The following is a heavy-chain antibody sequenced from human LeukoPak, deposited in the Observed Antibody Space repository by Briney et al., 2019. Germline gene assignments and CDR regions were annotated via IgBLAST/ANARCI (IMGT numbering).Heavy chain of an antibody. V-gene: IGHV5-51*01. CDR3: ARLVGATAVAHY. J-gene: IGHJ4*02. CDR2: IYPGDSDT. Sequence: QMPXXXXXGMGIIYPGDSDTRYSPSFQGQVTISADKSISTAYLQWSSLKASDTAMYYCARLVGATAVAHYWGQGTLVTVSS. D-gene: IGHD1-26*01.